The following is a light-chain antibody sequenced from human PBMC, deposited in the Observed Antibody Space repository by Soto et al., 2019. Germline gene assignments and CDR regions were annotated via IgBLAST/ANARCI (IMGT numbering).Light chain of an antibody. V-gene: IGKV3-15*01. Sequence: EIVMTQSPATLSVSPGERATLSCRASQSVSSNLAWYQQKPGQAPRLVIYGAFTRATGIPARFSGSGSGTEFTLTISSLQSEDFAVYYCQQYNNWPPSITFGQGTRLEIK. CDR2: GAF. CDR1: QSVSSN. J-gene: IGKJ5*01. CDR3: QQYNNWPPSIT.